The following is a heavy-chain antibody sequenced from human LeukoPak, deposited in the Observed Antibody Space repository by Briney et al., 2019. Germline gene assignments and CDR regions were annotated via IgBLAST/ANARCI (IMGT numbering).Heavy chain of an antibody. D-gene: IGHD3-10*01. CDR2: IYTSGSN. J-gene: IGHJ2*01. V-gene: IGHV4-4*07. Sequence: PSDTLSLTRTVCGGSISSYYWSCIRQHAGKGLEYIVRIYTSGSNNYHPSLKSRGTMSVDNSKNQFSLKVSSVTGADKAVYYCARVETGGMVRCRYFDLWGRGTLVTVSS. CDR1: GGSISSYY. CDR3: ARVETGGMVRCRYFDL.